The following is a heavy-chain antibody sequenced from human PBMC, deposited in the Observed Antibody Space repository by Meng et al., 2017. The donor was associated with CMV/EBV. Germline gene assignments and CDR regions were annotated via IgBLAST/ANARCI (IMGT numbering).Heavy chain of an antibody. CDR1: GVTFSSYA. Sequence: GESLKISCTASGVTFSSYARSWVRQAPGKGLEWVSTITGGAGSTYTADSVQGRFTISTDKSKNTLYLQMSSLRGEDTAIYFCAKSRGGYGSGSYYTFDSWGQGTLVTVSS. CDR3: AKSRGGYGSGSYYTFDS. V-gene: IGHV3-23*01. J-gene: IGHJ4*02. D-gene: IGHD3-10*01. CDR2: ITGGAGST.